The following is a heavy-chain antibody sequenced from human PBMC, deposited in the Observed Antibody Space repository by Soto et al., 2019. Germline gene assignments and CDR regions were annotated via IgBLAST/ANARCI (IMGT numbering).Heavy chain of an antibody. Sequence: SETLSLTCTVSGGSISSYYWSWIRQPPGKGLEWIGYIYYSESTNYNPSLKSRVTISVDTSKNQFSLKLSSVTAADTAVYYCARYYYDILTGYSSFDYWGQGTLVTVSS. CDR2: IYYSEST. CDR1: GGSISSYY. D-gene: IGHD3-9*01. V-gene: IGHV4-59*01. CDR3: ARYYYDILTGYSSFDY. J-gene: IGHJ4*02.